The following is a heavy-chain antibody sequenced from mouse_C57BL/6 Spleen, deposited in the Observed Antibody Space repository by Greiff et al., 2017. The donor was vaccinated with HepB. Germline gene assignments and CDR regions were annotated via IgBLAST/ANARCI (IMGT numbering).Heavy chain of an antibody. CDR1: GYTFTDYE. CDR3: TRKSLYAMDY. CDR2: IDPETGGT. Sequence: QVQLVESGAELVRPGASVTLSCKASGYTFTDYEMHWVKQTPVHGLEWIGAIDPETGGTAYNQKFKGKAILTADKSSSTAYMELRSLTSEDSAVYYCTRKSLYAMDYWGQGTSVTVSS. V-gene: IGHV1-15*01. J-gene: IGHJ4*01.